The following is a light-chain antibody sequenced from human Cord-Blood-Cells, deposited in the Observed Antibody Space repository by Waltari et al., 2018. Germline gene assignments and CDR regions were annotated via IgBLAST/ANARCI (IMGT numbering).Light chain of an antibody. J-gene: IGLJ3*02. CDR3: CSYAGSYTPWV. CDR1: SSDVGGYNY. CDR2: AVS. V-gene: IGLV2-11*01. Sequence: QSALTQPRPVSGSPGQSVTISCTGTSSDVGGYNYVPCYQQHPGKAPKHMIYAVSKRPSGVPDRFSGSKSGNTASLTISGLQAEDEADYYCCSYAGSYTPWVFGGGTKLTVL.